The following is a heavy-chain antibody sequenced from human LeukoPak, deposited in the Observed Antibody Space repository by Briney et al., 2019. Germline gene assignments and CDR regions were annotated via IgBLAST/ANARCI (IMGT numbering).Heavy chain of an antibody. J-gene: IGHJ4*02. D-gene: IGHD6-6*01. CDR3: ARMEYSSSSRTFGY. CDR1: GYTFTSYG. CDR2: ISAYNGNT. V-gene: IGHV1-18*01. Sequence: GASVKVSCKASGYTFTSYGISWVRQAPGQGLEWMGWISAYNGNTNYAQKLQGRVTMTTDTSTSTAYMELRSLRSDDTAVYYCARMEYSSSSRTFGYWRQGTLVTVSS.